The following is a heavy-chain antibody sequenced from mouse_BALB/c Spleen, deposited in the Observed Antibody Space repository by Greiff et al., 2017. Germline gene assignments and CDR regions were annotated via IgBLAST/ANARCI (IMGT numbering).Heavy chain of an antibody. CDR1: GFAFSSYD. V-gene: IGHV5-12-1*01. CDR2: ISSGGGST. J-gene: IGHJ2*01. Sequence: EVQGVESGGGLVKPGGSLKLSCAASGFAFSSYDMSWVRQTPEKRLEWVAYISSGGGSTYYPDTVKGRFTISRDNAKNTLYLQMSSLKSEDTAMYYCARQRGDYFDYWGQGTTLTVSS. CDR3: ARQRGDYFDY.